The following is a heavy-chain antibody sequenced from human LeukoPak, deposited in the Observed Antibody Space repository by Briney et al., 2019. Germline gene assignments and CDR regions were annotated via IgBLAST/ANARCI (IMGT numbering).Heavy chain of an antibody. CDR3: ARDAHHCTNDVCYGGGNYFDY. V-gene: IGHV4-31*03. D-gene: IGHD2-8*01. Sequence: SETLSLTCTVSGGSISSGGYYWSWIRQHPGKGLEWIGYIYYSGSTYYNPSLKSRVTISVDTSKNQFSLKLSSVTAADTAVYYCARDAHHCTNDVCYGGGNYFDYWGQGTLVTVSS. CDR1: GGSISSGGYY. CDR2: IYYSGST. J-gene: IGHJ4*02.